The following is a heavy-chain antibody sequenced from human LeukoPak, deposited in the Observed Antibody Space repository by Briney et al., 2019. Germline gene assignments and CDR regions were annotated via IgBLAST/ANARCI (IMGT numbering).Heavy chain of an antibody. J-gene: IGHJ6*02. V-gene: IGHV3-64*01. CDR2: ISINGGST. CDR3: ARWYNSLDV. D-gene: IGHD1-1*01. CDR1: GFTFSSYA. Sequence: GGSLRLSCAASGFTFSSYAMHWVRQAPGKGLEYVSGISINGGSTYYANSVKVRFTISRDNSKNTLYLQMGSLRPEDMAVYHCARWYNSLDVWGQGTTVTVSS.